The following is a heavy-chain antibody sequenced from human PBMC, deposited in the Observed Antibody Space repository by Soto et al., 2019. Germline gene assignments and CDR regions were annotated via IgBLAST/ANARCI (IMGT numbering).Heavy chain of an antibody. Sequence: ASVKVSCKASGYTFTSYSMHWVRQAPGQGLEWMGIINPSSGRTSYAQNFQGRVTMTSDTSTSIVYMEMSSLKSEDTAVYYCARDHNFGFILYAMDVWGQGTTVTVSS. V-gene: IGHV1-46*01. CDR1: GYTFTSYS. J-gene: IGHJ6*02. CDR3: ARDHNFGFILYAMDV. CDR2: INPSSGRT. D-gene: IGHD2-15*01.